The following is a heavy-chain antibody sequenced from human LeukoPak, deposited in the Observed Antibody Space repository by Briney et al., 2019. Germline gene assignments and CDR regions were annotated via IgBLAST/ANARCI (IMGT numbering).Heavy chain of an antibody. J-gene: IGHJ3*01. Sequence: GGSLRLSCAVSGFTLSGFWMSWSRQAPGKGLERVASINSDGSEGYYADVVKGRFTISRDNAKNSLYLQINSLRAEDTAVYYCARSSYSSSSSVWGQGTMVTVSS. CDR3: ARSSYSSSSSV. CDR2: INSDGSEG. CDR1: GFTLSGFW. D-gene: IGHD6-6*01. V-gene: IGHV3-7*03.